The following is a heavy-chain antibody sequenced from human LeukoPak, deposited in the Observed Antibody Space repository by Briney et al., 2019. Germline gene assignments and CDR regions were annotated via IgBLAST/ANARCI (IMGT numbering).Heavy chain of an antibody. D-gene: IGHD3-10*01. Sequence: GGSLRLSCAASGFTFSSYWMHWVRQAPGKGLVWVSRINSEGRSTIYADSVKGRFTISRDNAKNTLYLHMNSLRAEDTAVYDCARGGSTMVRGVIITYFDYWGQGTLVTVSS. J-gene: IGHJ4*02. CDR1: GFTFSSYW. CDR3: ARGGSTMVRGVIITYFDY. CDR2: INSEGRST. V-gene: IGHV3-74*01.